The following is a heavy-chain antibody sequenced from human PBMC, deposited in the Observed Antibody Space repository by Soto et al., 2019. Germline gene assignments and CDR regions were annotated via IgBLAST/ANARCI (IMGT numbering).Heavy chain of an antibody. Sequence: GGSLRLSCAASGFTFSSYAMSWVRQAPGKGLEWVSAISGSGGSTYYADSVKGRFTISRDNSKNTLYLQMNSLRAEDTAVYYCANEQGLRYFDWLLVDYWGQGTLVTVSS. V-gene: IGHV3-23*01. J-gene: IGHJ4*02. D-gene: IGHD3-9*01. CDR3: ANEQGLRYFDWLLVDY. CDR2: ISGSGGST. CDR1: GFTFSSYA.